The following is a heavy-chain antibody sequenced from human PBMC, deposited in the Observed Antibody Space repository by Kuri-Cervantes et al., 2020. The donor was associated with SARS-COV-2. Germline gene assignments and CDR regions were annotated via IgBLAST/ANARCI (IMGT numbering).Heavy chain of an antibody. CDR3: ARDYSSPYYFEF. CDR1: GYTFSRYG. D-gene: IGHD4-11*01. Sequence: ASVKVSCKASGYTFSRYGLAWLRQAPGHGPEWMGWISPNNGNTRYAQKFRGRVTLTTDSSTNTAYMELNSLRSDDTAVYYCARDYSSPYYFEFWGQGPWSPSPQ. V-gene: IGHV1-18*01. CDR2: ISPNNGNT. J-gene: IGHJ4*02.